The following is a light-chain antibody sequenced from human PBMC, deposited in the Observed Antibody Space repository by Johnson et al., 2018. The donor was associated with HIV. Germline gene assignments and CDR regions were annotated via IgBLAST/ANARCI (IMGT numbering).Light chain of an antibody. CDR3: GTWDSSLGAFV. CDR1: SSNIGNNY. V-gene: IGLV1-51*01. J-gene: IGLJ1*01. CDR2: DNN. Sequence: QSLLTQPPSVSAAPGQKVTISCSGSSSNIGNNYVSWYQQLPGRAPKLLIYDNNKRPSGIPDRFSGSKSGTSATLGITGLQTGDEADYYCGTWDSSLGAFVFGTGTKFTVL.